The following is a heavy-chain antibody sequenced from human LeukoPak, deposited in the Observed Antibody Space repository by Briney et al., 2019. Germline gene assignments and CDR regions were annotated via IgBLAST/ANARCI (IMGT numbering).Heavy chain of an antibody. Sequence: PSETLSLTCTVSGGSISSYYWSWIRQPPGKGLEWIGYIYNNGGTNYNPSLKSRVTISVDTSKNQFSLKLSSVTAADTAVYYCAREGAEYSSGRYDYWGQGILVTVSS. CDR3: AREGAEYSSGRYDY. V-gene: IGHV4-59*01. CDR1: GGSISSYY. J-gene: IGHJ4*02. CDR2: IYNNGGT. D-gene: IGHD6-19*01.